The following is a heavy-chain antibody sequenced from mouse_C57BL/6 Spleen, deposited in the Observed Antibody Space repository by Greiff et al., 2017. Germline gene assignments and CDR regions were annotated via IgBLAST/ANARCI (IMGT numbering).Heavy chain of an antibody. V-gene: IGHV1-74*01. Sequence: VQLQQPGAELVKPGASVKVSCKASGYTFTSYWMHWVKQRPGQGLEWIGRIHPSDSDTNYNQKFKGKATLTVDKSSSTAYMQLSSLTSEDSAVYYWSYGLGLYYAMDYWGQGTSVTVSS. J-gene: IGHJ4*01. CDR1: GYTFTSYW. CDR3: SYGLGLYYAMDY. D-gene: IGHD2-2*01. CDR2: IHPSDSDT.